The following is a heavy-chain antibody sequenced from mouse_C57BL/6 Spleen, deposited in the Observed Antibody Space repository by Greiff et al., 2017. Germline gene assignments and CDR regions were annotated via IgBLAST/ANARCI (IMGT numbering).Heavy chain of an antibody. D-gene: IGHD2-4*01. J-gene: IGHJ4*01. Sequence: VQLQQPGTELVKPGASVKLSCKASGYTFTSYWMHWVKQRPGQGLEWIGNINPSNGGTNYNEKFKSKATLTVDKPSSTAYMQLSSLTSEDSAVYYCARIYYDYDAAMDYWGQGTSVTVSS. CDR1: GYTFTSYW. V-gene: IGHV1-53*01. CDR2: INPSNGGT. CDR3: ARIYYDYDAAMDY.